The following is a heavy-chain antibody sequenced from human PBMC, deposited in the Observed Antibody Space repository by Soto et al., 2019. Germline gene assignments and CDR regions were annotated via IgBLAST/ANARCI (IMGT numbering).Heavy chain of an antibody. V-gene: IGHV3-11*01. CDR2: ISSSGSTI. Sequence: PGESLKISCAASGFTFSDYYMSWIRQAPGKGLEWVSYISSSGSTIYYADSVKGRFTISRDNAKNSLYLQMNSLRAEDTAVYYCARGWDYYYYYMDVWGKGTTVTVSS. CDR3: ARGWDYYYYYMDV. CDR1: GFTFSDYY. J-gene: IGHJ6*03. D-gene: IGHD3-16*01.